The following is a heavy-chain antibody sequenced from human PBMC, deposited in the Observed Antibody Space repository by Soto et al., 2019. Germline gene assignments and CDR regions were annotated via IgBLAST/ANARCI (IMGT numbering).Heavy chain of an antibody. CDR1: GLTFSNYA. Sequence: GTLSLSGTAAGLTFSNYAMGWVRQAPGKGLEWVSSISGGGDYTYYADSVKGRFTISRDNSKNTLFLQMNSLRVEDTALYYCENKDGTDGYYDACDSWGRGTMVTVSS. CDR2: ISGGGDYT. V-gene: IGHV3-23*01. CDR3: ENKDGTDGYYDACDS. J-gene: IGHJ3*02. D-gene: IGHD2-21*01.